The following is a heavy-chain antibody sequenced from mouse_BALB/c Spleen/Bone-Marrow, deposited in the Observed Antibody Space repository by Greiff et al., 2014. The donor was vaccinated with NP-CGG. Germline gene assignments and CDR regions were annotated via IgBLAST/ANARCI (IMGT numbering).Heavy chain of an antibody. CDR3: ARGKNVWFAY. CDR2: IYPGTGST. CDR1: GCTFTDYI. Sequence: QVQLQQPGPELVKPGASVKMSCKASGCTFTDYIISWVKQRVGQGLEWIGEIYPGTGSTYYNEKFKGKATLTADKSSNIAYMQLSSLTSEDSAVYFCARGKNVWFAYWGQGTLVTVSA. J-gene: IGHJ3*01. V-gene: IGHV1-77*01.